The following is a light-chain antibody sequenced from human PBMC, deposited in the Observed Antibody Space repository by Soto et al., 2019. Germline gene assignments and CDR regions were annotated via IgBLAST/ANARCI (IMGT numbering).Light chain of an antibody. CDR3: QQYGSSPYT. J-gene: IGKJ2*01. CDR1: QSVSSSY. Sequence: EIVLTQSPGTLSLSPGERATLSCMASQSVSSSYLAWYQQKPGQAPRLLIYGASTRATGLPDRFSGRGSGTDFTLTISRLESEDFAVYYCQQYGSSPYTFGQGTKLEIK. CDR2: GAS. V-gene: IGKV3-20*01.